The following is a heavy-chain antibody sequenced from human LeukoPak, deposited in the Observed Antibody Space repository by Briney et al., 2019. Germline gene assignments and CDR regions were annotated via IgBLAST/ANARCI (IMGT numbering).Heavy chain of an antibody. Sequence: GGSLRLSCAASGFTFSNYWISWVRQAPGKWLDSVANINQDGSVKYYVDSLKGRFTISRDNAKNSVFLHMISLRAEDTAVYYCARIGYSSSSFDYWGQGTLVTVSS. J-gene: IGHJ4*02. CDR2: INQDGSVK. V-gene: IGHV3-7*01. CDR1: GFTFSNYW. CDR3: ARIGYSSSSFDY. D-gene: IGHD6-6*01.